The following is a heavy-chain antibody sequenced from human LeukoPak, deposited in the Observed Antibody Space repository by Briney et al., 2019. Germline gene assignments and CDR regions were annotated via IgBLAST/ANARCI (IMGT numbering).Heavy chain of an antibody. Sequence: GGSLRLSCAASGFTFSSYAMSWVRQAPGKGLKWVSTINDNGADTYYADSVQGRFTISRDNAKNSLYLQMNSLRAEDTAVYYCARGPPLFDPWGQGTLVTVSS. CDR3: ARGPPLFDP. CDR2: INDNGADT. CDR1: GFTFSSYA. J-gene: IGHJ5*02. V-gene: IGHV3-23*01.